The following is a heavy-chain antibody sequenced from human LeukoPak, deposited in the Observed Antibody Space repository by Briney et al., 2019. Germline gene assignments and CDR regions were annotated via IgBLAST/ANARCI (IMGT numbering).Heavy chain of an antibody. V-gene: IGHV3-30*02. CDR2: IRYGGGNQ. Sequence: PGGSLRLSCAASGFTFSSYGMHWVRQTPGKGLECVAFIRYGGGNQYYTDSVKGRFTISRDNSKNTIYLQMNSLRAEDTAVYYCAKDLRSRIAAAGAPDYWGQGTLVTVSS. J-gene: IGHJ4*02. CDR3: AKDLRSRIAAAGAPDY. CDR1: GFTFSSYG. D-gene: IGHD6-13*01.